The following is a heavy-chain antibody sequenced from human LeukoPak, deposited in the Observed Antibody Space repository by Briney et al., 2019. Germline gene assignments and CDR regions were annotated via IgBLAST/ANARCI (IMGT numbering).Heavy chain of an antibody. D-gene: IGHD3-10*01. J-gene: IGHJ6*03. CDR2: SRSKAYGGTT. V-gene: IGHV3-49*04. CDR3: ATPVPHGSDPSLYYYYMDV. Sequence: PGGSLRLSCTAAGFTFGDYAMSWVRQAPGKGLEWVGFSRSKAYGGTTEYAASVKGRFTISRDDSKSIAYLQMNSLRAEDTAVYYCATPVPHGSDPSLYYYYMDVWGKGTTVTISS. CDR1: GFTFGDYA.